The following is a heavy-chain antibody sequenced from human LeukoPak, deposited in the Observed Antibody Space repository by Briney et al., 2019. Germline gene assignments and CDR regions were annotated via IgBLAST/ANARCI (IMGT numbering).Heavy chain of an antibody. CDR2: IYHSGST. J-gene: IGHJ4*02. D-gene: IGHD4-17*01. Sequence: SQTLSLTCAVSGGSISSGGYSWSWIRQPPGTGLEWIGYIYHSGSTYYNPSLKSRVTISVDRSKNQFSLKLSSVTAADTAVYYCARANVYGDRSFDYWGQGTLVTVSS. CDR3: ARANVYGDRSFDY. CDR1: GGSISSGGYS. V-gene: IGHV4-30-2*01.